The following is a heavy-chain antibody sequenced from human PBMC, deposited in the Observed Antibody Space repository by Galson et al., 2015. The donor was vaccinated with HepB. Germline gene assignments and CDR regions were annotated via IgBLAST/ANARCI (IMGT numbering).Heavy chain of an antibody. J-gene: IGHJ4*02. CDR3: ARGADWNSFDY. Sequence: SVKVSCKASGYTFTINGISWLRQAPGQGLEWMGWISANSGNTNYAENFQGRVTLTRDTSTSTAYLDLRSLRSDDTATYYCARGADWNSFDYWGQGTLVTVSS. V-gene: IGHV1-18*01. CDR1: GYTFTING. CDR2: ISANSGNT. D-gene: IGHD1-1*01.